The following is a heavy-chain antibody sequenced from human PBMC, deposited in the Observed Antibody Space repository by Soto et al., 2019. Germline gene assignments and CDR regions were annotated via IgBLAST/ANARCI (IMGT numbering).Heavy chain of an antibody. CDR1: GFTFSSYG. D-gene: IGHD2-8*01. CDR2: ISYDGSNK. CDR3: AKDLVVMGITPDAFDI. V-gene: IGHV3-30*18. Sequence: QVQLVESGGGVVQPGRSLRLSCAASGFTFSSYGMHWVRQAPGKGLEWVAVISYDGSNKYYADSVKGRFTIPRDNSKNTLYLQMNSLRAEDTAVYYCAKDLVVMGITPDAFDIWGQGTMVTVSS. J-gene: IGHJ3*02.